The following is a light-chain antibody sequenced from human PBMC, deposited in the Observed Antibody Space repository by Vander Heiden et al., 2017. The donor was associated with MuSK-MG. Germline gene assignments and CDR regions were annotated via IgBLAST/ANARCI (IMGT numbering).Light chain of an antibody. Sequence: EIVMTQSPATLSVSPGERAILSCRASQSISSNLAWYQQKPGQAPRLLIYGASTRATGIPARFTGSGSGREFTLTISSLQSEDLAVYYCQQYNKWPPLTFGGGTKVEIK. CDR2: GAS. CDR1: QSISSN. J-gene: IGKJ4*01. CDR3: QQYNKWPPLT. V-gene: IGKV3-15*01.